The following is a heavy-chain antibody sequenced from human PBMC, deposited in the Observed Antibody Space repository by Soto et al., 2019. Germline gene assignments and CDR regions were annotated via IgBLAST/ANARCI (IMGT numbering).Heavy chain of an antibody. Sequence: GGSLSLSCAASASTFPTYGVSWVRQAPGKGLEWVSTITITGGSAYYAESVRGRFTISRDRSNYTVSLLLNSLRAEDTAIYYCAKRSSPEGWLDPWGQGTLVTVSS. CDR1: ASTFPTYG. D-gene: IGHD6-19*01. J-gene: IGHJ5*02. V-gene: IGHV3-23*05. CDR2: ITITGGSA. CDR3: AKRSSPEGWLDP.